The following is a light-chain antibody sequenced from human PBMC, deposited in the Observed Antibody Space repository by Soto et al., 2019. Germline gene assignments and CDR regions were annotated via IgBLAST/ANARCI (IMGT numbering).Light chain of an antibody. V-gene: IGKV3-15*01. CDR3: QQYHNWYS. Sequence: VMTQSPATLSVSPGERATLSCRASQSVSSNLAWYQHKPGQAPRLLIYDASTRATGIPARFSGSGSGTEFTLTISRLQSEDSAVYDCQQYHNWYSFGQGSKLEIK. J-gene: IGKJ2*03. CDR1: QSVSSN. CDR2: DAS.